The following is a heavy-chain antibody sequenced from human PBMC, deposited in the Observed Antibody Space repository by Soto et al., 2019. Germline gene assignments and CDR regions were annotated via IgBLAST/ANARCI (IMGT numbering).Heavy chain of an antibody. CDR3: ARGFYYYDSSGYYLVRAFDI. D-gene: IGHD3-22*01. V-gene: IGHV1-8*01. Sequence: ASVRVSCKASGYTFTSYDINWVRQATGQGLEWMGWMNPNSGNTGYAQKFQGRVTMTRNTSISTAYMELSSLRSEDTAVYYCARGFYYYDSSGYYLVRAFDIWGQGTMVTVSS. CDR2: MNPNSGNT. CDR1: GYTFTSYD. J-gene: IGHJ3*02.